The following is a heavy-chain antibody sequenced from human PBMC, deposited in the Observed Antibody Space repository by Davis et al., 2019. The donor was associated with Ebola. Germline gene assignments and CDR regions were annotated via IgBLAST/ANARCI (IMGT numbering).Heavy chain of an antibody. Sequence: GESLKISCAASGITASFNYMTWVRQASGKGLEWVSILYSGAGGSTYYADSVKGRFTISRDNSKKTMYLQMNSLRAEDTAVYYCARSGLSFGVVKYHYGMDVWGKGTTVTVSS. CDR2: LYSGAGGST. J-gene: IGHJ6*04. V-gene: IGHV3-53*01. CDR3: ARSGLSFGVVKYHYGMDV. CDR1: GITASFNY. D-gene: IGHD3-3*01.